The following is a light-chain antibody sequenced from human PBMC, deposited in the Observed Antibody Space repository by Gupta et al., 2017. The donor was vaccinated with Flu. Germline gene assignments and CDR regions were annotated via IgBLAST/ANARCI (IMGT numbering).Light chain of an antibody. CDR1: SSDIGSYDL. CDR2: EVN. Sequence: QSALPQPASVSGSPGQSITISCTGTSSDIGSYDLVSWYQQHPGKAPRLIISEVNNRPSGVSNRFSGSKSGNTASLTISGLQSEDEADYYCSSYTRRSTPMIFGGGTKVTVL. J-gene: IGLJ2*01. CDR3: SSYTRRSTPMI. V-gene: IGLV2-14*02.